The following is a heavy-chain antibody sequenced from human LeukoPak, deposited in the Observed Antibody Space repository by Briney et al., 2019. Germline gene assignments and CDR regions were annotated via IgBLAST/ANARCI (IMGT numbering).Heavy chain of an antibody. CDR3: ASTERCSTTCPLDY. J-gene: IGHJ4*02. D-gene: IGHD2-2*01. V-gene: IGHV4-34*01. CDR2: INHSGST. CDR1: GGSFRGYY. Sequence: SETLSLTCAVYGGSFRGYYWSWIRQPPGKGLEWIGEINHSGSTNYNPSLKSRVTISLDTSMKKFSLKLNSVTAADTAVYYFASTERCSTTCPLDYWGQGTLVTVSS.